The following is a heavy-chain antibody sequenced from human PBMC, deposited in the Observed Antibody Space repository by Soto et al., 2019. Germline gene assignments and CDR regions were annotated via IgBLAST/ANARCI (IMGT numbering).Heavy chain of an antibody. Sequence: PGGSLRLSCAASGFTFSSYDINWVRQAPGKGLDWLSYISTSSTIIYYADSVKGRFTISRDNAKNSLYLQMNSLRDDDTAVYFCARGGRYFHPNAFDIWGRGTMVTVSS. J-gene: IGHJ3*02. D-gene: IGHD1-26*01. CDR1: GFTFSSYD. V-gene: IGHV3-48*02. CDR3: ARGGRYFHPNAFDI. CDR2: ISTSSTII.